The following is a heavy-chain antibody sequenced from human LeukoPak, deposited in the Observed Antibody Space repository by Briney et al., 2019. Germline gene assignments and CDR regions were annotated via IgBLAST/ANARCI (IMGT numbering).Heavy chain of an antibody. D-gene: IGHD7-27*01. V-gene: IGHV4-39*01. CDR2: IYYSGST. CDR1: GGSISSSSYY. CDR3: ARHGRLTGDFDY. J-gene: IGHJ4*02. Sequence: KPSETLSLTCTVSGGSISSSSYYWGWIRQPPGKGLEWIGSIYYSGSTYYNPSLKSRVTISVDTSKNQFSLKLSSVTAADTAVYYCARHGRLTGDFDYWGQGTLVTVSS.